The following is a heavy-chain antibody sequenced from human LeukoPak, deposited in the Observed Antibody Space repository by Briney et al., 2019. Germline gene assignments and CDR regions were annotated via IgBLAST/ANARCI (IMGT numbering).Heavy chain of an antibody. CDR3: ARHPPPYDFWSGYDFDY. D-gene: IGHD3-3*01. CDR2: IYYSGST. J-gene: IGHJ4*02. V-gene: IGHV4-39*01. CDR1: GGSISSSSYY. Sequence: PSGTLSLTCTVSGGSISSSSYYWGWIRQPPGKGLEWIGSIYYSGSTYYNPSLKSRVTISVDTSKNQFSLKLSSVTAADTAVYYCARHPPPYDFWSGYDFDYWGQGTLVTVSS.